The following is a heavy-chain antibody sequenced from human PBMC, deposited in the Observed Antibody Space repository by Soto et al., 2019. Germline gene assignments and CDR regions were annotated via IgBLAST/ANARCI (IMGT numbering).Heavy chain of an antibody. J-gene: IGHJ6*03. CDR1: GFTFSSYA. CDR2: ISGSGGST. D-gene: IGHD6-19*01. Sequence: EVQLLESGGGLVQPGGSLRLSCAASGFTFSSYAMSWVRQAPGKGLEWVSAISGSGGSTYYADSVKGRFTISRDNSKNRLYLQMTSLRSEDTAVYYRAKDPSIAVCNYYYYMYVWGKGNTVNVSS. CDR3: AKDPSIAVCNYYYYMYV. V-gene: IGHV3-23*01.